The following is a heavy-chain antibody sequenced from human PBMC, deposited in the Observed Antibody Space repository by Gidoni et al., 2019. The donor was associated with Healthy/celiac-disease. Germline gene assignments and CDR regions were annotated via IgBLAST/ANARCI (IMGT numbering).Heavy chain of an antibody. J-gene: IGHJ4*02. CDR3: AETPDDYSPFDY. D-gene: IGHD4-4*01. CDR1: GFTFSSYA. V-gene: IGHV3-30*04. Sequence: QVQLVESGGGVVQPGRSLRLSCAASGFTFSSYAMHWVRQAPGKGLEWVAVISYDGSNKYYADSVKGRFTISRDNSKNTLYLQMNSLRAEDTAVYYCAETPDDYSPFDYWGQGTLVTVSS. CDR2: ISYDGSNK.